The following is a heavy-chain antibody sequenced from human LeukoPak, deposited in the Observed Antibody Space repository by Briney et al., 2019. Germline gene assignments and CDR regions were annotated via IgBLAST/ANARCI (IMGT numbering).Heavy chain of an antibody. CDR3: ARGYRRSGSYYHYYYGMDV. CDR2: INHSGST. V-gene: IGHV4-34*01. J-gene: IGHJ6*02. D-gene: IGHD1-26*01. CDR1: GGSFSGYY. Sequence: SETLSLTCAVYGGSFSGYYWSWIRQPPGKGLEWIGEINHSGSTNYNPSLKSRVTISVDTSKNQFSLKLSSVTAADTAVYYCARGYRRSGSYYHYYYGMDVWGQGTTVTVSS.